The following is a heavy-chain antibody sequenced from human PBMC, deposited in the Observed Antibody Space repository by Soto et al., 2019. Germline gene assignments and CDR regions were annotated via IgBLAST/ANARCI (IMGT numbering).Heavy chain of an antibody. Sequence: SETLSLTCAVSGGSLSSSNWWSWVRQPPGKGLEWIGEIYHSGSTNYNPSLKSRVTISVDKSKNQFSLKLSSVTAADTAVYYCARVLDYYGSGSYKFGGMDVWGQGTTVTVS. V-gene: IGHV4-4*02. CDR2: IYHSGST. CDR1: GGSLSSSNW. J-gene: IGHJ6*02. D-gene: IGHD3-10*01. CDR3: ARVLDYYGSGSYKFGGMDV.